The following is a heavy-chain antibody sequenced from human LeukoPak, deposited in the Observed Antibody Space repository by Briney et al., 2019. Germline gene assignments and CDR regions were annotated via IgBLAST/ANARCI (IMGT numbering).Heavy chain of an antibody. J-gene: IGHJ1*01. D-gene: IGHD6-13*01. CDR2: INTNTGNP. CDR1: GYTFTGYY. CDR3: ARDRLTAAAGTRYFQH. V-gene: IGHV7-4-1*02. Sequence: ASVKVSCKASGYTFTGYYIHWVRQAPGQGLEWMGWINTNTGNPTYAQGFTGRFVFSLDTSVSTAYLQISSLKAEDTAVYYCARDRLTAAAGTRYFQHWGQGTLVTVSS.